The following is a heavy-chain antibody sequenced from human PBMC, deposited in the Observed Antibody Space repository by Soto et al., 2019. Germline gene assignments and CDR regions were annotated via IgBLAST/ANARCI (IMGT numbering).Heavy chain of an antibody. CDR3: ARGRYGDY. J-gene: IGHJ4*02. Sequence: QVHLVQSGAEVKKPGASVKVSCKGSGYAFTTYGITWVRQAPGQGLEWMGWISAHNGNTNYAQKLQGRVTVTRDTSTSPAYMELMSLRSDDTPVYYCARGRYGDYWGQGALVTVSS. D-gene: IGHD1-1*01. CDR2: ISAHNGNT. CDR1: GYAFTTYG. V-gene: IGHV1-18*01.